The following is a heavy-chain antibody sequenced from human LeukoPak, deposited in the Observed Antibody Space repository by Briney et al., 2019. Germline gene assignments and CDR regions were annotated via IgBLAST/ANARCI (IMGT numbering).Heavy chain of an antibody. V-gene: IGHV4-39*01. D-gene: IGHD1-1*01. Sequence: SETLSLTCSVSGGSISSSRYYWAWIRQPPGKGLEWIGSIYYSGGTYYNPSLKSRVTISVDTSKSQFSLKLNSVTAADTAVYYCGRHGGTTGSDYWGQGTLVTVSS. J-gene: IGHJ4*02. CDR1: GGSISSSRYY. CDR3: GRHGGTTGSDY. CDR2: IYYSGGT.